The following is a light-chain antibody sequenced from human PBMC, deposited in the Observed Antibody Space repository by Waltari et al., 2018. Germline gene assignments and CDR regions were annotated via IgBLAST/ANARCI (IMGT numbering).Light chain of an antibody. CDR3: QQYYDIPYT. CDR1: QTLLYISNNKNY. Sequence: AVSLGERATIRCKSSQTLLYISNNKNYLSWYQQKPGQPPRLLMYWASTRESGVPDRFSGSGSGTDFTLTIGSLQAEDVAVYYCQQYYDIPYTFGQGTKLEIK. J-gene: IGKJ2*01. CDR2: WAS. V-gene: IGKV4-1*01.